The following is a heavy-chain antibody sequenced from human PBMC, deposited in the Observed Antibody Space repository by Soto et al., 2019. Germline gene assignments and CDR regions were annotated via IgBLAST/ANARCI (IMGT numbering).Heavy chain of an antibody. Sequence: QVQLVESGGGVVQPGRSLRLSCAASGFTFSSYAMHWVRQAPGKGLEWVAVISYDGSNKYYADSVKGRFTISRDNSKNTLYLQMNSLRAEDTDVYYCARWGTAAAGTNDAFDIWGQGTMVTVSS. J-gene: IGHJ3*02. D-gene: IGHD6-13*01. CDR3: ARWGTAAAGTNDAFDI. CDR2: ISYDGSNK. CDR1: GFTFSSYA. V-gene: IGHV3-30-3*01.